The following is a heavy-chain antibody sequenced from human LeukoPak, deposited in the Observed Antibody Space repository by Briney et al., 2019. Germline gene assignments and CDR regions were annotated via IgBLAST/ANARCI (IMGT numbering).Heavy chain of an antibody. Sequence: GASVKVSCKASGYTFTGYYMHWVRQAPGQGLEWMGWINPNSGGTNYAQKLQGRVTMTTDTSTSTAYMELRSLRSDDTAVYYCAADGAQGDAFDIWGQGTMVTVSS. CDR2: INPNSGGT. D-gene: IGHD4/OR15-4a*01. CDR1: GYTFTGYY. CDR3: AADGAQGDAFDI. J-gene: IGHJ3*02. V-gene: IGHV1-2*02.